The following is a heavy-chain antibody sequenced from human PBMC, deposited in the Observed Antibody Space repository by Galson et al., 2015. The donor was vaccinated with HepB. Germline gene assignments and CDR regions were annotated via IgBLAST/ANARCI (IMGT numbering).Heavy chain of an antibody. CDR2: ISSSSSYI. D-gene: IGHD7-27*01. CDR1: GFTFNNYN. Sequence: SLRLSCAASGFTFNNYNMHWVRQAPGKGLEWVSSISSSSSYIYYADSVKGRFTISRDNAKNSLFLQMNSLKAEDTAIYYCARDPPLGTPFDYWGQGTLVTVSS. V-gene: IGHV3-21*04. J-gene: IGHJ4*02. CDR3: ARDPPLGTPFDY.